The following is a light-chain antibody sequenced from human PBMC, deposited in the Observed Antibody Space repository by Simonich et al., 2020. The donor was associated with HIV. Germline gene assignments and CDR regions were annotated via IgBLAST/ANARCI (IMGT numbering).Light chain of an antibody. CDR3: QQSYSTPRT. CDR1: QSVLYSSNNKNN. CDR2: WAS. V-gene: IGKV4-1*01. Sequence: DIVMTQSPDSLAVSLGERATINCKSSQSVLYSSNNKNNLAWYQQKPGQPPKLLIYWASTRESGVPDRFSGSGSGTDFTLTISSLQPEDFATYFCQQSYSTPRTFGQGTKVEIK. J-gene: IGKJ1*01.